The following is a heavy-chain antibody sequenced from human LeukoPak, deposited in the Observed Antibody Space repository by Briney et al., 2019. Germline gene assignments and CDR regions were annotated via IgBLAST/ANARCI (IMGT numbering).Heavy chain of an antibody. V-gene: IGHV3-23*01. D-gene: IGHD4/OR15-4a*01. CDR1: GFTFSSYG. CDR3: AKQRFPVLYHFDH. CDR2: ISGSGGST. J-gene: IGHJ4*01. Sequence: GGSLRLSCAASGFTFSSYGMSWVRQAPGKGLEWVSAISGSGGSTYYADSVKGRFTISRDNSKNTLYLQMNSLRAEDTAVYYFAKQRFPVLYHFDHWGQGTLVTVSS.